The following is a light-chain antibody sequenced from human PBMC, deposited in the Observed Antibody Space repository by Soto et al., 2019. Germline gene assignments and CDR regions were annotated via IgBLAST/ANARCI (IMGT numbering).Light chain of an antibody. CDR2: EVS. J-gene: IGLJ3*02. V-gene: IGLV2-8*01. CDR3: SSYEGSNNLV. CDR1: SSDIGAYNY. Sequence: QSVLTQPPSASGSPGQSVTLSCTGTSSDIGAYNYVSWYQQHPGKAPKLVIYEVSKRPSGVPDRFSGSQSGNTASLTVSGLQAEDEADYYCSSYEGSNNLVFGGGTKLTVL.